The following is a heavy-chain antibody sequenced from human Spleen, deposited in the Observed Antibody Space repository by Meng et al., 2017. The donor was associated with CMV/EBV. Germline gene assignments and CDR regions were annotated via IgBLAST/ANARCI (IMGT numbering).Heavy chain of an antibody. V-gene: IGHV1-69*05. CDR2: IIPIFGTA. D-gene: IGHD2-2*01. J-gene: IGHJ6*02. CDR1: YA. CDR3: ARDRGRWACSSTSCYDYYYGMDV. Sequence: YAISWVRQAPGQGLEWMGGIIPIFGTANYAQKFQGRIPITTDESTSTAYMELSSLRSEDTAVYYCARDRGRWACSSTSCYDYYYGMDVWGQGTMVTVSS.